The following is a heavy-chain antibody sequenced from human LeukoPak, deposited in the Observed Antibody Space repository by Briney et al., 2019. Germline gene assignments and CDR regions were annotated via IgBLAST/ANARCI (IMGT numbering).Heavy chain of an antibody. V-gene: IGHV4-34*01. CDR3: ARRVIAALGFQH. J-gene: IGHJ1*01. Sequence: SETLSLTCAVYGGSFSGYYWSWIRQPPGKGLERIGEINHSGSTNYNPSLKSRVTISVDTSKNQFSLKLSSVTAADTAVYYCARRVIAALGFQHWGQGTLVTVSS. CDR1: GGSFSGYY. D-gene: IGHD2-21*01. CDR2: INHSGST.